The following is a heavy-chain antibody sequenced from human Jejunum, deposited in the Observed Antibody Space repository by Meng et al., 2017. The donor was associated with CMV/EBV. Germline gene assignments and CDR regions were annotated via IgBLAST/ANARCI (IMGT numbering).Heavy chain of an antibody. V-gene: IGHV3-20*01. D-gene: IGHD6-19*01. CDR1: YG. CDR2: SNWKGNSN. CDR3: ARSHDKDSTGWYYFDS. J-gene: IGHJ4*02. Sequence: YGVTRVRRAAGERVEWLGSVSNWKGNSNNSEEFVESRSIISRENAKNSQYLQMNNLRHDDTVQYHCARSHDKDSTGWYYFDSWGQGNLVTVSS.